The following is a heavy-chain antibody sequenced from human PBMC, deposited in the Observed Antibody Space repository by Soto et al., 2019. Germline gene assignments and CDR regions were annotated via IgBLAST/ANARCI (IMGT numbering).Heavy chain of an antibody. CDR3: ARDKGIAAAGTRTPKNNWFDT. D-gene: IGHD6-13*01. V-gene: IGHV1-2*04. CDR1: GXTFNGYY. J-gene: IGHJ5*02. CDR2: INPNSGGT. Sequence: VNFSCKASGXTFNGYYMHWVRHAPLKKLYWMGLINPNSGGTNYAQKFQGWVTMTRDTSISTAYMELSRLRSDDTAVYYCARDKGIAAAGTRTPKNNWFDTWGQGTLVTVSS.